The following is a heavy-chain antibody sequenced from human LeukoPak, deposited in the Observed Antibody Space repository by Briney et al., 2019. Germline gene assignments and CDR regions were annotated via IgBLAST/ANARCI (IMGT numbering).Heavy chain of an antibody. D-gene: IGHD6-6*01. Sequence: ASVKVSCKASGYTFTSYGISWLRQAPGQGLEWMGWISAYNGNTNYAQKLQGRVTMTTDTSTSTAYMELRSLRSDDTAVYYCAREYSSSPPPRFDPWGQGTLVTVSS. CDR1: GYTFTSYG. CDR2: ISAYNGNT. CDR3: AREYSSSPPPRFDP. J-gene: IGHJ5*02. V-gene: IGHV1-18*04.